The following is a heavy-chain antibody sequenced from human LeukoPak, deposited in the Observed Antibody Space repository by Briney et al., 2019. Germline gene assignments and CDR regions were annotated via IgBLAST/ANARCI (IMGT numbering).Heavy chain of an antibody. Sequence: ASVKVSCKASGYSFTSYYMHWVRQAPGQGLEWMGIINPSGGSTSYAQKFQGRVTMTRDTSTSTVYMELRSLRSDDTAVYYCASWYSSSPPRYWGQGTLVTVSS. D-gene: IGHD6-6*01. CDR2: INPSGGST. CDR3: ASWYSSSPPRY. CDR1: GYSFTSYY. V-gene: IGHV1-46*01. J-gene: IGHJ4*02.